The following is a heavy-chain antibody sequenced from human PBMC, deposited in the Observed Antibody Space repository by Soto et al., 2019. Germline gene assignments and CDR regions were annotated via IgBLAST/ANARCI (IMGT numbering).Heavy chain of an antibody. J-gene: IGHJ6*02. CDR1: GDSITSNSYF. CDR2: IYYSGST. Sequence: ETLSLTCTVSGDSITSNSYFWAWIRQPPGKGLEWIGSIYYSGSTYYNPSLKSRVTISVDTSKNQFSLKLSSVTAADTAVYYCARDLDYDFWSGSGMDVWGQGTTVTVSS. V-gene: IGHV4-39*07. D-gene: IGHD3-3*01. CDR3: ARDLDYDFWSGSGMDV.